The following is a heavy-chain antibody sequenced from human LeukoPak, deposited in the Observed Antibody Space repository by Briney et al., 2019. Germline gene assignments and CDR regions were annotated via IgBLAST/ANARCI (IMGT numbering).Heavy chain of an antibody. CDR3: ARDKVVVNTRNSYYGMDV. D-gene: IGHD3-22*01. J-gene: IGHJ6*02. V-gene: IGHV3-7*04. CDR2: IKQDGSEK. CDR1: GFTFSSYW. Sequence: GGSLRLSCAASGFTFSSYWTSWVRQAPGKGLEWVGNIKQDGSEKYTVDTLKGRFTISVDNAKNSLYLQNNSLRAEDTVEYYCARDKVVVNTRNSYYGMDVWGQGTTVTVSS.